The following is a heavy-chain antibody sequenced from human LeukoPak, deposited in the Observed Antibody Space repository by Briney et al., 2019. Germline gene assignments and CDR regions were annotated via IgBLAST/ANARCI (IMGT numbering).Heavy chain of an antibody. D-gene: IGHD6-13*01. CDR1: GFTVSSNY. CDR3: ARSIAAAGRIDY. V-gene: IGHV3-53*01. J-gene: IGHJ4*02. Sequence: GGSLRLSCAASGFTVSSNYMSWVRQAPGKGLEWVSVIYSGGSTYYADSVKGRFTISRDNSKNTLYLQMNSLRAEDTAVYYCARSIAAAGRIDYWGQGTLVTVSS. CDR2: IYSGGST.